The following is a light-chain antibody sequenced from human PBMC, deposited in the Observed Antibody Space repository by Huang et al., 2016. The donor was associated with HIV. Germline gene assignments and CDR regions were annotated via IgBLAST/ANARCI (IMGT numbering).Light chain of an antibody. CDR2: AAS. V-gene: IGKV1-NL1*01. CDR3: QQYYTIRA. CDR1: RGISNS. J-gene: IGKJ1*01. Sequence: DIQMTQSPSSLSASVGDRVTITCRASRGISNSLAWYQQKPGKAPKLLLYAASTLESGVPSRFSGSGSGTDYTRTISSLQPEDFATYYCQQYYTIRAFGQGTKVEIK.